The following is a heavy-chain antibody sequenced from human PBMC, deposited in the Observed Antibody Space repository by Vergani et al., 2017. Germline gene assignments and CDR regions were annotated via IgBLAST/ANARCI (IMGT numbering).Heavy chain of an antibody. D-gene: IGHD1-14*01. J-gene: IGHJ4*02. V-gene: IGHV1-18*01. CDR3: ARDKLEYNSPRWNY. CDR1: GYTFVNCG. CDR2: ISAQTGNT. Sequence: QIQLVQSGAEVKQPGASVKVSCKASGYTFVNCGISWVRQAPGQGLEWVGWISAQTGNTKSAQKLQGRVTMTTDTSTTTAYMELRSLRSDDTAVYYCARDKLEYNSPRWNYWVQGSLVIVSS.